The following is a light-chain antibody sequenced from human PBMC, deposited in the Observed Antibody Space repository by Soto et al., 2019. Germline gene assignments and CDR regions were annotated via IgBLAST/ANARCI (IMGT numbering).Light chain of an antibody. V-gene: IGKV3-11*01. CDR2: DSS. Sequence: EIVLTQSPVTLSLSPGERATLSCRASRSVSNYLAWYQQKPGQAPKLLIYDSSNRAPGIPARFSGSGSGTDFTLTISSLEPKDSAVYYCQQRSNWPPWTFGQGTKVDIK. J-gene: IGKJ1*01. CDR3: QQRSNWPPWT. CDR1: RSVSNY.